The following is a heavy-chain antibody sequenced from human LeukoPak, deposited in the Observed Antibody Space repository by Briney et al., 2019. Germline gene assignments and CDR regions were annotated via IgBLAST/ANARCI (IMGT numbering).Heavy chain of an antibody. V-gene: IGHV4-34*01. CDR2: TNHSGSA. J-gene: IGHJ4*02. D-gene: IGHD6-13*01. Sequence: SETLSLTCAVYSGSFRGYYWSWIRQPPGKGLEWIGKTNHSGSADYNPSLKSRVTISLDTSKTQFSLQLSFVTAADTAVYYCARGRIAAVWGQGTLVTVSS. CDR1: SGSFRGYY. CDR3: ARGRIAAV.